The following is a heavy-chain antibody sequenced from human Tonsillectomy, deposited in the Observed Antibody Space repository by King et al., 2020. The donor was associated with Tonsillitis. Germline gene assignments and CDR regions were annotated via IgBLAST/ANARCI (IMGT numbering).Heavy chain of an antibody. CDR3: TRVRYYDSSGPDAFDI. CDR1: GFTFGDYA. D-gene: IGHD3-22*01. V-gene: IGHV3-49*03. J-gene: IGHJ3*02. CDR2: IRSKAYGGTT. Sequence: VKLVESGGGLVQPGRSLRLSCTASGFTFGDYAMSWFRQAPGKGLEWVGFIRSKAYGGTTEYAASVKGRFTISRDDSKSIAYLQMNSLKTEDTAVYYCTRVRYYDSSGPDAFDIWGQGTMVTVSS.